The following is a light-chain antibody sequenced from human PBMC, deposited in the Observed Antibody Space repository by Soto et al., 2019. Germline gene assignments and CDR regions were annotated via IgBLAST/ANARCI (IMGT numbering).Light chain of an antibody. V-gene: IGLV1-44*01. CDR3: AAWDDSLNGGV. CDR2: SNN. J-gene: IGLJ3*02. CDR1: SSNIGSNT. Sequence: QSVLTQPPSASGTPRQRVSISCSGSSSNIGSNTVNWYQQFPGTAPKLLIHSNNQRPSGVPDRFSGSKSGTSASLAISGLQSEDEAHYYCAAWDDSLNGGVFGGGTKLTVL.